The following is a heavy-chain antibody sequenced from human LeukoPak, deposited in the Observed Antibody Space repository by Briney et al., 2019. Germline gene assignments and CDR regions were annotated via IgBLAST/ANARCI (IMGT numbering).Heavy chain of an antibody. J-gene: IGHJ4*02. CDR3: AGSWNIHFDY. D-gene: IGHD1/OR15-1a*01. Sequence: PGRSLRPSCAASGFMFNVYGMHWVRQAPGKGLEWVAVIRYDGSDINYADSVKGRFTISRDNSKNTLYLEMNSLRVEDTAVYFCAGSWNIHFDYWGQGTLVTVSS. CDR1: GFMFNVYG. CDR2: IRYDGSDI. V-gene: IGHV3-33*01.